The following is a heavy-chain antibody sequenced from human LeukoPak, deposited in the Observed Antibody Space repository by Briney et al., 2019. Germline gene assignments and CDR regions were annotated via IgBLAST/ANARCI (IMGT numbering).Heavy chain of an antibody. D-gene: IGHD1-26*01. V-gene: IGHV1-18*01. CDR1: GYTITSYG. J-gene: IGHJ6*02. Sequence: ASVKVSCKASGYTITSYGISWVRQAPGQGLEWMGWISAYNGNTNYAQKLQGRVTMTTDTSTSTAYMELRSLRSDDTAVYYCARGDSGSYRGYYYYGMDVWGQGTTVTVSS. CDR3: ARGDSGSYRGYYYYGMDV. CDR2: ISAYNGNT.